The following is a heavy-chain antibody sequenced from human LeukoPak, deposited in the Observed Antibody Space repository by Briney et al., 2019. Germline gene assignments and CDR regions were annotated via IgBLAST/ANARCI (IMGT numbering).Heavy chain of an antibody. J-gene: IGHJ4*02. D-gene: IGHD3-10*01. CDR2: ISSSSSYI. CDR3: ARAKPKNMVRGLIMRRESRYYFDY. V-gene: IGHV3-21*04. Sequence: GGSLRLSCAASAFTFSRYSMNWVRQAPGKGLEWVSSISSSSSYIYYADSVKGRFTISRDNAKNSLYLQMNSLRAEDTAVYYCARAKPKNMVRGLIMRRESRYYFDYWGQGTLVTVSS. CDR1: AFTFSRYS.